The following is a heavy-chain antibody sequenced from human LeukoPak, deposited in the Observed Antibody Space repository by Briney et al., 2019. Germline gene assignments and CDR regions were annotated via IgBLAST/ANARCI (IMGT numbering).Heavy chain of an antibody. Sequence: SETLSLTCTVSGGSISSSSYYWGWIRQPPGKGLEWIGEINHSGSTNYNPSLKSRVTISVDTSKNQFSLKLSSVTAADTAVYYCARAKRFWSGYYRGWFDPWGQGTLVTVSS. CDR3: ARAKRFWSGYYRGWFDP. CDR1: GGSISSSSYY. J-gene: IGHJ5*02. V-gene: IGHV4-39*07. CDR2: INHSGST. D-gene: IGHD3-3*01.